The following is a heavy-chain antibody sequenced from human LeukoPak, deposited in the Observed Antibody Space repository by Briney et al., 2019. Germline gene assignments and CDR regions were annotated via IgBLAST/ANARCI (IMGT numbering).Heavy chain of an antibody. D-gene: IGHD6-13*01. CDR1: GGSISNYY. J-gene: IGHJ4*02. Sequence: SETLSLTCTVSGGSISNYYWSWIRQPPGKGLEWIGYIYTSGSTNYNPSLKSRVTISVVTSKNQFSLNLSSVTAADTAVYYCARHGGYSTTFDYWGQGTLVAVSS. CDR3: ARHGGYSTTFDY. V-gene: IGHV4-4*09. CDR2: IYTSGST.